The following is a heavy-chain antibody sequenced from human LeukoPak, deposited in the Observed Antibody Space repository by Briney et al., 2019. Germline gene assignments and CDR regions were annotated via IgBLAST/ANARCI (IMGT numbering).Heavy chain of an antibody. CDR1: GYTFTGYY. D-gene: IGHD3-22*01. J-gene: IGHJ5*02. CDR2: INPNSGVT. CDR3: ARDSGYASRRNWFDP. Sequence: ASVNVSCKPSGYTFTGYYMHWVRQAPGQGLEWMGWINPNSGVTNYAQKFQGRVTMTRDTSISTAYMELSSLKSDDTAVYYCARDSGYASRRNWFDPWGQGTLVTVSS. V-gene: IGHV1-2*02.